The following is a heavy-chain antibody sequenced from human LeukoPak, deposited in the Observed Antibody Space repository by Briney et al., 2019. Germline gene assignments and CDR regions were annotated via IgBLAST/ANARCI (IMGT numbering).Heavy chain of an antibody. CDR2: IYPRDGST. Sequence: ASVKVSCKASGYTFTSNYIHWVRQAPGQGLEWMGMIYPRDGSTSYARKFQGRVTVTRDTSTGTVHMELSGLRSEDTAVYYCARDQEGFDYWGQGTLVTVSS. CDR1: GYTFTSNY. J-gene: IGHJ4*02. CDR3: ARDQEGFDY. V-gene: IGHV1-46*01.